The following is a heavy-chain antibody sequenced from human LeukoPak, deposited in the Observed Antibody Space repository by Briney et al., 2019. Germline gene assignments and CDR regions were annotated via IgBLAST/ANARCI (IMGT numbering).Heavy chain of an antibody. CDR2: IKQDGSEK. V-gene: IGHV3-7*03. J-gene: IGHJ6*02. CDR1: GFTFSSYW. Sequence: GGSLRPSCAASGFTFSSYWMSWVRQAPGKGLEWVANIKQDGSEKYYVDSVKGRFTISRDNAKNSLYLQMNSLRAEDTAVYYCARDNRIAAAGSYYYYGMDVWGQGTTVTVSS. D-gene: IGHD6-13*01. CDR3: ARDNRIAAAGSYYYYGMDV.